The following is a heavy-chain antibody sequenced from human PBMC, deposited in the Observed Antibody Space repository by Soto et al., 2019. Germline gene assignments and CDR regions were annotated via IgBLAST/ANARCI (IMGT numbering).Heavy chain of an antibody. J-gene: IGHJ5*02. CDR1: GFTFSTND. CDR3: ARAVVDGSSLWLDP. D-gene: IGHD3-10*01. Sequence: QVQLVQSGAEVKKPGASVKVSCKASGFTFSTNDINWVRQAPGQGLQWMGWMNANVDATDSPQEFKGRVTMTWNASISTAYMELSNLKSDDTAVYYCARAVVDGSSLWLDPWGQGTLVPVSS. V-gene: IGHV1-8*01. CDR2: MNANVDAT.